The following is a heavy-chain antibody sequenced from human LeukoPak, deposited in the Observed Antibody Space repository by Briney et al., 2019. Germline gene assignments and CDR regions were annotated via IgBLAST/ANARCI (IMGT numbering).Heavy chain of an antibody. Sequence: GASVKVSCKASGYTFTSYYIHWVRQAPGQGLEWMGIINPLTNYAQKFQGRVTMTRDTATSTAYMELKSLRSDDTAVYYCARGARSTSCDYWGQGTLVTLSS. J-gene: IGHJ4*02. CDR3: ARGARSTSCDY. D-gene: IGHD2-2*01. CDR1: GYTFTSYY. CDR2: INPLT. V-gene: IGHV1-46*01.